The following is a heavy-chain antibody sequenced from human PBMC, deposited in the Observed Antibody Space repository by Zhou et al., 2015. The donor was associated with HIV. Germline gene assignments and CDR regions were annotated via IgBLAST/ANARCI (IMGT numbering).Heavy chain of an antibody. CDR2: FNTYTGNP. V-gene: IGHV7-81*01. D-gene: IGHD3-22*01. J-gene: IGHJ6*02. Sequence: QVQLVQSGAEVKKPGSSVKVSCKASGYSFTTYGMNWVPQAPGQGLEWMGWFNTYTGNPTYAQGFTGRFVFSMDTSASTAYLQISSLKAEDMAMYYCARSEGVSYYDSSGSPAYYYYGMDVWGQGTTVTVSS. CDR3: ARSEGVSYYDSSGSPAYYYYGMDV. CDR1: GYSFTTYG.